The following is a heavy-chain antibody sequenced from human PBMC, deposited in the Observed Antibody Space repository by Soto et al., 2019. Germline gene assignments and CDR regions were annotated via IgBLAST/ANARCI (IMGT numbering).Heavy chain of an antibody. J-gene: IGHJ4*02. Sequence: EVQLLESGGGLVQPGGSQRLSCAASGLTFTTYPMTWFRQAPGKGLEWVSTISGSGDDTYFADSVKGRFTISRDNSKNRLYLQMNSLRAEDTAMYYCAKGGWGAPLNYWGQGTLVTVSS. CDR2: ISGSGDDT. D-gene: IGHD3-16*01. V-gene: IGHV3-23*01. CDR1: GLTFTTYP. CDR3: AKGGWGAPLNY.